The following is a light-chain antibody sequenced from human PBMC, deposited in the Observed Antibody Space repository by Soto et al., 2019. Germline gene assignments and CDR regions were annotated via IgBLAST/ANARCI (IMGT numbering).Light chain of an antibody. CDR2: EVS. V-gene: IGLV2-14*01. CDR3: SSYTSRSTSV. Sequence: QSALTQPASVSGSPGQSITISCTGTSSDVGGYNYVSWYQQHPGKAPKLMISEVSNRPSGVSNRFSGSKSGNTASLTISGLQAEDEADYYCSSYTSRSTSVFGGGTKLTVL. J-gene: IGLJ2*01. CDR1: SSDVGGYNY.